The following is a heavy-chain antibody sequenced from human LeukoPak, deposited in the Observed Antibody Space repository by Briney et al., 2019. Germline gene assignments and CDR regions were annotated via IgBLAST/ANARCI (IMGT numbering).Heavy chain of an antibody. CDR2: IYYIGGP. D-gene: IGHD1-26*01. CDR1: GGSISSNTYY. J-gene: IGHJ4*02. Sequence: SETLSLTCTVSGGSISSNTYYWGWIRQPPGKGLEWIGTIYYIGGPYYNPSLKSRVTISVHTSRNQFSLKLSSVTAADTAVYYCARHEYSGSYIDYWGQGTLGTVSS. CDR3: ARHEYSGSYIDY. V-gene: IGHV4-39*01.